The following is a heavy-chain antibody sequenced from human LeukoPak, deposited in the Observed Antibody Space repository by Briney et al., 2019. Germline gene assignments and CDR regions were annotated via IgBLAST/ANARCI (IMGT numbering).Heavy chain of an antibody. J-gene: IGHJ5*02. CDR1: GGTFSSYA. V-gene: IGHV1-69*05. CDR2: IIPIFGTA. Sequence: SVKVSCKASGGTFSSYAIIWVRQAPGQGLEWMGGIIPIFGTANYAQKFQGRVTITTDESTSTAYMELSSLRSEDTAVYYCARNPGYCSSPSCYRNNWFDPWGQGTLVTVSS. CDR3: ARNPGYCSSPSCYRNNWFDP. D-gene: IGHD2-2*01.